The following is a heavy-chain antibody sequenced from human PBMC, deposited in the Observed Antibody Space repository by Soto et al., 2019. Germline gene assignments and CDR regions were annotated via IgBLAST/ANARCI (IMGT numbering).Heavy chain of an antibody. CDR2: ISSSGTIK. V-gene: IGHV3-11*01. D-gene: IGHD2-15*01. CDR3: ARSLLGVGDPFDL. Sequence: QVQLVDSGGGLVKPGGSLRLSCAASGFSFSNYYFTYIRQAPGKGLEWIAYISSSGTIKHYADSVQGRFSISRDNAKYSLSLQLNDMRVEDTAVYYCARSLLGVGDPFDLWCQGTSVLVSS. J-gene: IGHJ3*01. CDR1: GFSFSNYY.